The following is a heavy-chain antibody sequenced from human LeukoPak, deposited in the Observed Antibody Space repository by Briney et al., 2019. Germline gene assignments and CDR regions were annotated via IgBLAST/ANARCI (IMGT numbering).Heavy chain of an antibody. V-gene: IGHV1-18*01. D-gene: IGHD2-15*01. CDR1: GYTFISYG. CDR2: ISAYNDNT. CDR3: ARFDRVRVVAATELDY. Sequence: GASVKVSFKSSGYTFISYGISWVRQAPGQGLEWVGWISAYNDNTNYPQKLHGRVTMTTDTSTSTAYMEMRSLRSDDTAVYYCARFDRVRVVAATELDYWGQGTLVTVSS. J-gene: IGHJ4*02.